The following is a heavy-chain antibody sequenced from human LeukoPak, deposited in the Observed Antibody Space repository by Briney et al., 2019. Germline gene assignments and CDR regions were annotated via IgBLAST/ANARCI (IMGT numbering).Heavy chain of an antibody. D-gene: IGHD6-19*01. CDR3: ARERDRGTQVADHFDH. Sequence: PGGSLTLSCATYRFIFSDYSMAWVRQAPGRGLEWVAVICGRSGYIAYADSVKGRFTISRDNSENTLYLQMNSLRAEDTAVYYCARERDRGTQVADHFDHWGQGTLLTVSS. CDR1: RFIFSDYS. J-gene: IGHJ4*02. CDR2: ICGRSGYI. V-gene: IGHV3-21*04.